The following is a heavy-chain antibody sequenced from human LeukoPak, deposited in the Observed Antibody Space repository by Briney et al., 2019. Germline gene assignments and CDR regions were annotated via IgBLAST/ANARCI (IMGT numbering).Heavy chain of an antibody. CDR1: GFILSTYS. CDR2: ISSDGNVK. J-gene: IGHJ6*02. CDR3: GRGRNYGMDV. V-gene: IGHV3-48*04. Sequence: PGGSLRLSCAASGFILSTYSVNWVRQAPGKGLEWISYISSDGNVKYYADSVKGRFTISRDNAKKSLYLQMHSLRVEDTAVYYCGRGRNYGMDVWGQGTTVTVSS.